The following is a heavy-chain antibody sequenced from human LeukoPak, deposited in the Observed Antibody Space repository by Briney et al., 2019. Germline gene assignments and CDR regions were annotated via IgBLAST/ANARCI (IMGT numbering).Heavy chain of an antibody. CDR1: GGSISSSSYY. V-gene: IGHV4-39*07. CDR2: IYYSGRT. Sequence: SETLSLTCTVSGGSISSSSYYWGWIRQPPGKGLECIGSIYYSGRTYYNPSLKSRVTISVDTSKNQFSLNLTSVTAADTAVYYCARIEYSSSCDYWGQGTLVTVSS. CDR3: ARIEYSSSCDY. J-gene: IGHJ4*02. D-gene: IGHD6-6*01.